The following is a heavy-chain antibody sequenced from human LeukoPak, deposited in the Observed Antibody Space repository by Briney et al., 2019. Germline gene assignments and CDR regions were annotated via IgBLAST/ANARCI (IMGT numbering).Heavy chain of an antibody. CDR3: ARLISVAGTGAFDI. CDR1: AFTVSSNY. D-gene: IGHD6-19*01. Sequence: PGGSLRLSCAASAFTVSSNYMTWVRQAPGKGLEWVSVIYSGGTRYYADSVTGRFTISRDNSKNTLYLQMNTLRADDTAVYYCARLISVAGTGAFDIWGQGTMVTVSS. V-gene: IGHV3-66*01. J-gene: IGHJ3*02. CDR2: IYSGGTR.